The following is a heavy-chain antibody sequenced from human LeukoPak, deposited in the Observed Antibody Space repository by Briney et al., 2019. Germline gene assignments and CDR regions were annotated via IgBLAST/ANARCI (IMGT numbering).Heavy chain of an antibody. CDR1: GFTFNNYA. CDR2: ISGSGGNT. D-gene: IGHD2/OR15-2a*01. CDR3: AKDFRPEILRGCSDY. V-gene: IGHV3-23*01. Sequence: GGSLRLSCAASGFTFNNYAMSWVRQAPGKGLEWVSSISGSGGNTYYADSVKGRFTISRDNSKNTLYLQMNTLIAEDTAVYYCAKDFRPEILRGCSDYWGQGTLVTVSS. J-gene: IGHJ4*02.